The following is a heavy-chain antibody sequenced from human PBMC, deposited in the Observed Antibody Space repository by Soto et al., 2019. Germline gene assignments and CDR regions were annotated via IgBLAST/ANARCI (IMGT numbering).Heavy chain of an antibody. CDR1: GYNFTNYW. CDR2: IYPGDSDT. Sequence: GESLKISCKGSGYNFTNYWIGWVRQMPGKGLEWMGIIYPGDSDTRYSPSFQGQVTISADKSISTAYLQWSSLKASDTATYYCARLAAGEGGWFDPWGQGTLVTVSS. CDR3: ARLAAGEGGWFDP. D-gene: IGHD6-19*01. V-gene: IGHV5-51*01. J-gene: IGHJ5*02.